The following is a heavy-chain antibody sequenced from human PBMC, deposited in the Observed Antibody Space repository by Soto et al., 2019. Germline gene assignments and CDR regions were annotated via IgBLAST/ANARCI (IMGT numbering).Heavy chain of an antibody. CDR3: ARDGYDGSGSPYPDY. D-gene: IGHD3-10*01. CDR1: GGSMSESF. CDR2: IYYLGST. J-gene: IGHJ4*02. V-gene: IGHV4-59*01. Sequence: PSESMSLTWSVSGGSMSESFLGWIRQSPGKGLEWIGYIYYLGSTDYNPSLKSRVTRSWDTSKRQFSLRLTSVTAADTAVYYCARDGYDGSGSPYPDYWGPGTQVTVSS.